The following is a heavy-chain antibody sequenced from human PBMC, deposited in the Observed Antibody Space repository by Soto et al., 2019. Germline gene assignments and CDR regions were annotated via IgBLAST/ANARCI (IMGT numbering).Heavy chain of an antibody. V-gene: IGHV4-4*02. CDR2: IYHSGST. CDR3: ARGPLLRFLEWLSPPWFDP. D-gene: IGHD3-3*01. J-gene: IGHJ5*02. CDR1: SGSISSSNW. Sequence: SETLSLTCAVSSGSISSSNWWSWVRQPPGKGLEWIGEIYHSGSTNYNPSLKSRVTISVDKSKNQFSLKLSSVTAADTAVYYCARGPLLRFLEWLSPPWFDPWGQGTLVTVSS.